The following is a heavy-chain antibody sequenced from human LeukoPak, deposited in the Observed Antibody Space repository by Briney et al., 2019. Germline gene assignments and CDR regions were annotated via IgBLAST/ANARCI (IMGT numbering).Heavy chain of an antibody. D-gene: IGHD2-15*01. V-gene: IGHV3-66*01. CDR3: ARDHYSGGMGV. Sequence: GESLRLSRAASGFTVSSIYMSWVRQAPGKGLEWVSVIYGGSTTFYADSVKGRFTISRDNSKNTLDLQMNSLRAEDTAVYYCARDHYSGGMGVWGQGTAVTVSS. CDR1: GFTVSSIY. CDR2: IYGGSTT. J-gene: IGHJ6*02.